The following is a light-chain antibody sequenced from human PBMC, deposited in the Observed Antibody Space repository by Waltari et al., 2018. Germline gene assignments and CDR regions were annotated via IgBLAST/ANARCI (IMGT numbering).Light chain of an antibody. Sequence: QSALTQPASVSGSPGQSLTISCTGTSSDVGGYNYVSWYQHHPAKAPKIMIYDVINPPSGVSNRFSGSKSGNTASLTISGLQAEDEADYYCSSYTSSSTLVVFGGGTKLTVL. CDR1: SSDVGGYNY. CDR2: DVI. J-gene: IGLJ2*01. CDR3: SSYTSSSTLVV. V-gene: IGLV2-14*03.